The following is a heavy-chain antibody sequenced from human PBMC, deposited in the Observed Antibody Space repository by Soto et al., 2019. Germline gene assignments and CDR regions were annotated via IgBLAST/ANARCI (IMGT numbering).Heavy chain of an antibody. Sequence: QVQLQGAGPRVVKPSATLSLTCTVSGDSITSHYWSWIRQSPGKGLEWIGYIFYSGNTNYNPSLKSRVTISIETSKNQFSLHLTSVTAADRAVYYCPLQKGGGGGGAFDYWGQGSLVTVSS. V-gene: IGHV4-59*11. CDR2: IFYSGNT. D-gene: IGHD3-10*01. CDR3: PLQKGGGGGGAFDY. CDR1: GDSITSHY. J-gene: IGHJ4*02.